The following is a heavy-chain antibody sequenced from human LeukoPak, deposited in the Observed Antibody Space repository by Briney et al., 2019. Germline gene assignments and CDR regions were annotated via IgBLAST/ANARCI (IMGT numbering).Heavy chain of an antibody. CDR2: IKQDGSEK. J-gene: IGHJ4*02. CDR1: GFTFSSYW. V-gene: IGHV3-7*01. D-gene: IGHD1-26*01. Sequence: GGPLRLSCAASGFTFSSYWTSWVRQAPGKGLEWVANIKQDGSEKYYVDSVKGRFTISRDNAKNSLYLQMNSLRAEDTAVYYCARRRYSGSSQHFDYWGQGTLVTVSS. CDR3: ARRRYSGSSQHFDY.